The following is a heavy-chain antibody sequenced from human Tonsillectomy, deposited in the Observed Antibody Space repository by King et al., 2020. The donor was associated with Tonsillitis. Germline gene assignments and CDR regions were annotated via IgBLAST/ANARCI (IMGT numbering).Heavy chain of an antibody. CDR1: GFTFSSYG. CDR2: IRYDGSNK. CDR3: AKVPGYQLENWFDP. D-gene: IGHD2-2*01. J-gene: IGHJ5*02. Sequence: VQLVESGGGVVQPGGSLRLSCAASGFTFSSYGMHWVRQAPGKGLEWVAFIRYDGSNKYYADSVKGRFTISRDNSKNTLYLQMNSLRAEDTAVYYCAKVPGYQLENWFDPWGQGTLVTVPS. V-gene: IGHV3-30*02.